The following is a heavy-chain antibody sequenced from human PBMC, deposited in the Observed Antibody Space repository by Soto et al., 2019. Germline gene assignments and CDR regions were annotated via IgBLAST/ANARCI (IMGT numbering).Heavy chain of an antibody. D-gene: IGHD2-2*01. Sequence: GASVKVSCKASGGTFSSYTISWVRQAPRQGLEWMGRIIPILGIANYAQKFQGRVTITADKSTSTAYMELSSLRSEDTTVYYCASSRPAAILTLYYMDVWGTGTTVTVSS. V-gene: IGHV1-69*02. CDR3: ASSRPAAILTLYYMDV. CDR2: IIPILGIA. CDR1: GGTFSSYT. J-gene: IGHJ6*03.